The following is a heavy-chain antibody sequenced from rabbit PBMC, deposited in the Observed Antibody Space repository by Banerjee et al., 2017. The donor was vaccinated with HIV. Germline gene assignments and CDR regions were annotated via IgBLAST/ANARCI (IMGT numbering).Heavy chain of an antibody. D-gene: IGHD4-1*01. CDR1: GFDFSSYG. CDR3: ARDLAGVIGWNFNL. Sequence: QSLEESGGDLVKPGASLKLSCTASGFDFSSYGISWVRQAPGKGLEWIACINTSSGSTVYATWAKGRFTISRTSSTTVALQMTSLTAADTATYFCARDLAGVIGWNFNLWGPGTLVTVS. V-gene: IGHV1S40*01. J-gene: IGHJ4*01. CDR2: INTSSGST.